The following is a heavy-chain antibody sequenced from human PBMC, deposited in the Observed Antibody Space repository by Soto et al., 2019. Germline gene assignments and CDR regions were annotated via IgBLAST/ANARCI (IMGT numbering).Heavy chain of an antibody. Sequence: ASVKVSCKASGYTFTSYDINWVRKATGQGLEWMGWMNPNSGNTGYAQKFQGRVTMTRNTSISTAYMELSSLRSEDTAVYYCARAFWSGYDAFDIWGQGTMVTVSS. CDR1: GYTFTSYD. CDR2: MNPNSGNT. CDR3: ARAFWSGYDAFDI. V-gene: IGHV1-8*01. J-gene: IGHJ3*02. D-gene: IGHD3-3*01.